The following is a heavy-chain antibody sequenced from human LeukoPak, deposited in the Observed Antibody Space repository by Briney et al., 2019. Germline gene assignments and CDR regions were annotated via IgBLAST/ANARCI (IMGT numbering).Heavy chain of an antibody. CDR1: GFTFSNYV. V-gene: IGHV3-23*01. Sequence: GGSLRLSCAASGFTFSNYVMSWVRRAPGKGLEWVSVISGSGGSTYYADSVKGRFTISRDNSKDTLYLQMSSLRAEDTAVYYCAKGDTGMIRRYYFDYWGQGTLVTVSS. CDR3: AKGDTGMIRRYYFDY. D-gene: IGHD5-18*01. CDR2: ISGSGGST. J-gene: IGHJ4*02.